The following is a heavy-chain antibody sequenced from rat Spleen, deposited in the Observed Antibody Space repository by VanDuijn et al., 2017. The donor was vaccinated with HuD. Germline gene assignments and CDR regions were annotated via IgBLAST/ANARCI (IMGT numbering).Heavy chain of an antibody. Sequence: EVQLVESGGGLVQPGRSLKLSCAASGFTFSDYAMAWVRQAPKKGLEWVATIIYDGSSTYYRDSVKGRFTISRDNAKSTQYLQMDSLRSEDTATYYCATIRGPYYFDYWGQGVMVTVSS. V-gene: IGHV5-17*01. CDR1: GFTFSDYA. D-gene: IGHD4-3*01. CDR2: IIYDGSST. J-gene: IGHJ2*01. CDR3: ATIRGPYYFDY.